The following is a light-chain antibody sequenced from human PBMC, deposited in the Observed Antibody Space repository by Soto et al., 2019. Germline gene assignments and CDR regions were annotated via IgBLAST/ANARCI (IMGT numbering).Light chain of an antibody. CDR3: SAYAPTYPWV. J-gene: IGLJ1*01. Sequence: QSALTQPRSVSGSPGQSVTVSCTGTSSDVGGYNYVSWYQQHPGKAPKLMIYDVSKWPSGVPDRFSGSKSGNTASLTISGLQAEDEADYFCSAYAPTYPWVFGTGTKLTVL. V-gene: IGLV2-11*01. CDR2: DVS. CDR1: SSDVGGYNY.